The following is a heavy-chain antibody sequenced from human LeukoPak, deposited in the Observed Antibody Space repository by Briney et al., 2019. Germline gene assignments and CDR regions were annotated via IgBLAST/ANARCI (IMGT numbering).Heavy chain of an antibody. Sequence: GGSLRLSCAASGFIFSSYGMHWVRQAPGKGPEWVAFTRYDGSDKYSADSVKGRFTISRDNSKNTLYLHMNSLRAEDTAVYYCAKDLTTVTSQGDYWGQGTLVTVSS. CDR1: GFIFSSYG. CDR2: TRYDGSDK. J-gene: IGHJ4*02. CDR3: AKDLTTVTSQGDY. D-gene: IGHD4-17*01. V-gene: IGHV3-30*02.